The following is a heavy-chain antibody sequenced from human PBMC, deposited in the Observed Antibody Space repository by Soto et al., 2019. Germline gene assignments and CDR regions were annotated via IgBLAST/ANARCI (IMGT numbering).Heavy chain of an antibody. CDR3: ARLVTGAIDY. J-gene: IGHJ4*02. D-gene: IGHD1-20*01. Sequence: GGSLRLSCAASGYTFSSYSMNWVRQAPGKGLEWVSSISSSSSYIYYADSVKGRFTISRDNAKNSLYLQMNSLRAEDTAVYYCARLVTGAIDYWGQGTLVTVSS. CDR1: GYTFSSYS. V-gene: IGHV3-21*01. CDR2: ISSSSSYI.